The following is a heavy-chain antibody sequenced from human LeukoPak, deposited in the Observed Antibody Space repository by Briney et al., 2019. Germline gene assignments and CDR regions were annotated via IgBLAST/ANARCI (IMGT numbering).Heavy chain of an antibody. J-gene: IGHJ4*02. Sequence: ASVKVSCKASGYTFTSYYMHWVRQAPGQGLEWMGIINPSGGSTSYAQKFQGRVTMTRDMSTSTVYMELSSLRSDDTAVYYCARDGGSSWQFDYWGQGTLVTVSS. V-gene: IGHV1-46*01. CDR1: GYTFTSYY. CDR2: INPSGGST. D-gene: IGHD6-13*01. CDR3: ARDGGSSWQFDY.